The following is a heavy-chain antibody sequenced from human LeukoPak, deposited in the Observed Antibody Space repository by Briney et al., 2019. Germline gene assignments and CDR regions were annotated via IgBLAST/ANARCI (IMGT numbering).Heavy chain of an antibody. J-gene: IGHJ4*02. CDR3: ARDPNYYGSGSYVH. CDR2: ISSSSSTI. D-gene: IGHD3-10*01. Sequence: PGGSLRLSCAASGFTFSSYSMNWVRQAPGKGLEWVSYISSSSSTIYYADSVKGRFTISRDNAKNSLYLQMNSLRAEDTAVYYCARDPNYYGSGSYVHWGQGTLVTVSS. CDR1: GFTFSSYS. V-gene: IGHV3-48*04.